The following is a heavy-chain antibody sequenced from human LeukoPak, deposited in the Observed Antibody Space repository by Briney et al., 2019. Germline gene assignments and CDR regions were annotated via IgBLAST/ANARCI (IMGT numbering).Heavy chain of an antibody. CDR1: GYTFTRND. J-gene: IGHJ5*02. V-gene: IGHV1-8*01. CDR3: ARDNSVRDEAWWFNP. CDR2: MNPNSGNS. Sequence: GASVKVSCKTSGYTFTRNDINWVRQATGQGLEWMGWMNPNSGNSGYAQKFQGRVTLTRDMSTSTDYLELSSLRSEDTAVYYCARDNSVRDEAWWFNPWGQGTLVTVSS. D-gene: IGHD5-24*01.